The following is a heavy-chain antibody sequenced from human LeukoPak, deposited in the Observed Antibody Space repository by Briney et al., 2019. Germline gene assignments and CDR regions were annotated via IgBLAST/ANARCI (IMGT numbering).Heavy chain of an antibody. D-gene: IGHD2-21*01. V-gene: IGHV4-39*01. CDR2: IYYSGST. CDR1: GGSISSSSYY. J-gene: IGHJ5*02. CDR3: ARAYCGGDCYLNWFYP. Sequence: SETLSITCTVSGGSISSSSYYWGWIRQPPGKGLEWIGSIYYSGSTYYNPSLKSRVTISVDTSKNQFSLKLSSVTAADTAVYYCARAYCGGDCYLNWFYPWGQGTLVTVSS.